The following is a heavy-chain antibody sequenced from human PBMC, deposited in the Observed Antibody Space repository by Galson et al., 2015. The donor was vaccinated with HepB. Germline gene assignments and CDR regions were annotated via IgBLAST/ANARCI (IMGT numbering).Heavy chain of an antibody. D-gene: IGHD2-21*01. Sequence: GLEWVASISSGSSYIYYADSVKGRFTISRDNTKNSVSLHMSSLRAEDTAVYYCARDSHCGGHGCYFDYWGQGTLVTVSS. CDR3: ARDSHCGGHGCYFDY. CDR2: ISSGSSYI. V-gene: IGHV3-21*01. J-gene: IGHJ4*02.